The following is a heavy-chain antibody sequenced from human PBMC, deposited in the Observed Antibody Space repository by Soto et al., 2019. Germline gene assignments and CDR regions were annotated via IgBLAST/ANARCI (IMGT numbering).Heavy chain of an antibody. CDR1: GYTFSNYW. V-gene: IGHV5-51*01. CDR3: ERSVEVATIDAFDI. CDR2: IYPGDSDT. D-gene: IGHD5-12*01. Sequence: GESLKISCRASGYTFSNYWIGWVRQVPGKGLEWMGIIYPGDSDTRYSPSFQGQVTISADKSISTAYLQWSSLKGSDTAMYYCERSVEVATIDAFDIWGQGTMVTVSS. J-gene: IGHJ3*02.